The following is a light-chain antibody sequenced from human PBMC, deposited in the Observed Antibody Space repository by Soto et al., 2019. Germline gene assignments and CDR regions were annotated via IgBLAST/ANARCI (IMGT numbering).Light chain of an antibody. V-gene: IGKV1-9*01. CDR3: QELNSYPRT. J-gene: IGKJ1*01. Sequence: DIQLTQSPSFLFASVGRSVTITCRASQCINTYLSLYQQKPGKDPKRLIYGASTLQTGVTSRFSGSGSGTEFTLTISSLQPEDFATYYCQELNSYPRTFGQGTKVDIK. CDR2: GAS. CDR1: QCINTY.